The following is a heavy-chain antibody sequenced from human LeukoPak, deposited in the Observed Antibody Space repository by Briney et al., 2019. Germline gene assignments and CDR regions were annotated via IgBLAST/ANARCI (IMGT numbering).Heavy chain of an antibody. CDR2: ISSSSSYI. D-gene: IGHD3-22*01. V-gene: IGHV3-21*01. CDR1: GFTFSSYS. Sequence: GGSLRLSCAASGFTFSSYSMNWVRQAPGKGLEWVSSISSSSSYIYYADSVKGRFTISRDNAKNSLYLQMNSLRAEDTAVYYCAGRGDSSGYYYDSDYWGQGTLVTVSS. J-gene: IGHJ4*02. CDR3: AGRGDSSGYYYDSDY.